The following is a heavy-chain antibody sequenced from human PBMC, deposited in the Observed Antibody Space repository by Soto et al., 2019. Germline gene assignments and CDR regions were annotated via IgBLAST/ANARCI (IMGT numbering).Heavy chain of an antibody. CDR1: GFTFSSYG. CDR2: IWYDGSNK. V-gene: IGHV3-33*01. CDR3: ARDRAPCSGGSCYSGWFDP. J-gene: IGHJ5*02. Sequence: AGGSLRLSCAASGFTFSSYGMHWVRQAPGKGLEWVAVIWYDGSNKYYADSVKGRFTISRDNSKNTLYLQMNSLRAEDTAVYYCARDRAPCSGGSCYSGWFDPWGQGTLVTVSS. D-gene: IGHD2-15*01.